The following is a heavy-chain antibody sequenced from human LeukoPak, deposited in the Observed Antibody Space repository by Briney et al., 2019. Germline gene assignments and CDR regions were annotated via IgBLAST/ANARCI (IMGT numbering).Heavy chain of an antibody. CDR3: ARPNITSYYDSRGYDGFDV. CDR1: GYRFTTYW. CDR2: IYPDDSDT. V-gene: IGHV5-51*01. Sequence: GESLKISCKGSGYRFTTYWIAWVRQMPGKGLEWMGIIYPDDSDTRYSPSFQGEVTISADKSVSTAYLQWSSLKASATAMYYCARPNITSYYDSRGYDGFDVWGQGTMVTVSS. J-gene: IGHJ3*01. D-gene: IGHD3-22*01.